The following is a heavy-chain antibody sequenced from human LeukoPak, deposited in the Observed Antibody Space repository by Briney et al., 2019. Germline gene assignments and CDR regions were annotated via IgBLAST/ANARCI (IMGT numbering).Heavy chain of an antibody. CDR3: ARVATYDSSGYDYYFDY. V-gene: IGHV3-30-3*01. CDR1: GFTFSSYA. J-gene: IGHJ4*02. CDR2: ISYDGSNK. Sequence: PGGSLRLSCAASGFTFSSYAMHWVRQAPGKGLEWVAVISYDGSNKYYADSVKGRFTISRDNSKNTLYLQMNSLRAEDTAVYYCARVATYDSSGYDYYFDYWGQGTLVTVSS. D-gene: IGHD3-22*01.